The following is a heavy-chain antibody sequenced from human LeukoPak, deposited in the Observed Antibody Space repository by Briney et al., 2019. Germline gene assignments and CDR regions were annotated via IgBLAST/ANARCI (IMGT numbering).Heavy chain of an antibody. Sequence: KPSEPLSLTCPVSGGSPIGYYWSWIRQPPGKGPEWIGYIYHSGSTNYNPSLKSRVAILVDTSKNQFSLRMSSVTTADTAVYYCARVGDWNELVYWGQGTLVTVSS. D-gene: IGHD1-1*01. CDR3: ARVGDWNELVY. V-gene: IGHV4-59*01. CDR2: IYHSGST. CDR1: GGSPIGYY. J-gene: IGHJ4*02.